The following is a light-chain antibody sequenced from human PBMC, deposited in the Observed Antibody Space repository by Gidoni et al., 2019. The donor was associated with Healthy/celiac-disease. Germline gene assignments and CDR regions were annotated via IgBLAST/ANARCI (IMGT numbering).Light chain of an antibody. CDR2: KDS. Sequence: SYELTHPPSVSVSPGQTARITCSGDALTKQYAYWYQQKPGQAPVLVIYKDSERPSGIPERFSGSSSGTTVTLTISGVQAEDEADYYCQSADSSGTPVFGGGTKLTVL. CDR1: ALTKQY. J-gene: IGLJ2*01. CDR3: QSADSSGTPV. V-gene: IGLV3-25*03.